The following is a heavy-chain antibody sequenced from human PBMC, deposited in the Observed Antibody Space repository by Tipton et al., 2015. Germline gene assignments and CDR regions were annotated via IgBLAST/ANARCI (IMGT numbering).Heavy chain of an antibody. V-gene: IGHV4-59*01. CDR3: ARGGWSLDY. D-gene: IGHD2-15*01. J-gene: IGHJ4*02. CDR1: GGSISSFY. Sequence: TLSLTCTVSGGSISSFYWSWIRQPPGKGLEWIGYIYYSGSTNYNPSLKSRVTISVDASKRQFSLRLSSVTAADTAVYYCARGGWSLDYWGQGTLVTVSS. CDR2: IYYSGST.